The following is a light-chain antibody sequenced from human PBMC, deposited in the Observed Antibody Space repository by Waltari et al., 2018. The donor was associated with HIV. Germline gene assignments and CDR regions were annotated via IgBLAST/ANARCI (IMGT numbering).Light chain of an antibody. V-gene: IGLV1-51*01. CDR3: ATWDSSLRTEV. CDR1: RSNIVSNY. J-gene: IGLJ3*02. CDR2: DND. Sequence: QSVLTQPPSVSAALGQKVTISCSGTRSNIVSNYGSWYQHFPGTAPKLIIYDNDKRPSGIPDRFSGAKSGSSATLGITGLLTGDEAIYYCATWDSSLRTEVFGGGTKLTVL.